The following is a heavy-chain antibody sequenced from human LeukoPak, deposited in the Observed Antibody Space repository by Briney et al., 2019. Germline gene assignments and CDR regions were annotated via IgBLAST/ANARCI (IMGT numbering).Heavy chain of an antibody. CDR1: GGSISSGGYF. V-gene: IGHV4-30-2*01. Sequence: SQTLSLTCAVSGGSISSGGYFWSWIRQPPGKGLEWIVYIYHSGSTYYNPSLKSRATISVDRSKNQFSLKLSSVTAADTAVYYCARQELATTYFDYWGQGTLVTVSS. J-gene: IGHJ4*02. CDR2: IYHSGST. D-gene: IGHD5-24*01. CDR3: ARQELATTYFDY.